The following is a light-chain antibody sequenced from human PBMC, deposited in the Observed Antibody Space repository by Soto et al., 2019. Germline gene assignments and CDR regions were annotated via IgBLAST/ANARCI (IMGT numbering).Light chain of an antibody. J-gene: IGKJ4*01. V-gene: IGKV1-9*01. CDR1: QGIGSY. CDR3: QQLSTYPST. CDR2: AAS. Sequence: IQLTQSPSSLSASVEDRVTITCRASQGIGSYLAWYQQKPGEAPKLLIFAASTLQSGVPSRFSGSGSGTDFTLTISSLQAEDFATYCCQQLSTYPSTFGGGTKVDIK.